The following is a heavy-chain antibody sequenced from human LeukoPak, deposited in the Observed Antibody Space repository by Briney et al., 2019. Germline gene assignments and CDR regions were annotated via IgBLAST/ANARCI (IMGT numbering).Heavy chain of an antibody. Sequence: SVKVSCKASGGTFSSYAISWVRQAPGQGLEWMGWIIPIFGTANYAQKFQGRVTITADDSTRTAYMELSSLRSEDTAVYYCARDSRSVVVARDHYFDPWGQGTLVTVSS. CDR2: IIPIFGTA. CDR1: GGTFSSYA. J-gene: IGHJ5*02. D-gene: IGHD2-2*01. V-gene: IGHV1-69*13. CDR3: ARDSRSVVVARDHYFDP.